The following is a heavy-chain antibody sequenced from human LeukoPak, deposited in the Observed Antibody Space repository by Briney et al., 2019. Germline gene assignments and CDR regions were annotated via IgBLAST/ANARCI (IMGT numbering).Heavy chain of an antibody. Sequence: WGSLRLSCVTSGFTFTNHWMTWVRQLPGKGPEWVANIRQDESERYFADSVKGRFTTSRDNAKKSVYLHMSSLRAEDTALYYCARLSAYYYGSYFYYYMDVWGKGTTVTVSS. CDR3: ARLSAYYYGSYFYYYMDV. V-gene: IGHV3-7*01. D-gene: IGHD3-10*01. CDR1: GFTFTNHW. CDR2: IRQDESER. J-gene: IGHJ6*03.